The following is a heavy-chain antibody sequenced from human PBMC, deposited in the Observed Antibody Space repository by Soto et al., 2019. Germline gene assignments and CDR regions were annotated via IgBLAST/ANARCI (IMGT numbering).Heavy chain of an antibody. Sequence: GGSLRLSCAASGFTFSSDWMHWVRQPPGKGLVWVSRVKSDGGSTSYADSVRGRFTISRDNAKNTLYLQMNSLRAEDTAVYYCARALRSNDNAMDVWGQGTTVTVSS. D-gene: IGHD4-17*01. V-gene: IGHV3-74*01. CDR3: ARALRSNDNAMDV. CDR1: GFTFSSDW. J-gene: IGHJ6*02. CDR2: VKSDGGST.